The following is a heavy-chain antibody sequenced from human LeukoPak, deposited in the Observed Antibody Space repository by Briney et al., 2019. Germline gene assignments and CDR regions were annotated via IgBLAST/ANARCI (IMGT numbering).Heavy chain of an antibody. D-gene: IGHD4-17*01. CDR2: INHSEST. V-gene: IGHV4-34*01. CDR1: GGSFSGYY. J-gene: IGHJ4*02. CDR3: ARRTTVTCFDY. Sequence: SETLSLTCAVYGGSFSGYYWSWIRQPPGKGLEWIGEINHSESTNYNPSLKSRVTISVDTSKNQFSLKLSSVTAADTAVYYCARRTTVTCFDYWGQGTLVTVSS.